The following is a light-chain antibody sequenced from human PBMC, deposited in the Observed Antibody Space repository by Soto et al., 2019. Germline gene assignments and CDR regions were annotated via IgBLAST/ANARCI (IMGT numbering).Light chain of an antibody. CDR3: QSYDSSLSAVV. CDR1: SSNIGAGYD. J-gene: IGLJ2*01. CDR2: GNS. Sequence: QSVLTQPPSVSGAPGQRVTISCTGSSSNIGAGYDVHWYQPLPGTAPKLLIYGNSNRPSGVPDRFSGSKSGTSASLAITGLQYEDDADYYCQSYDSSLSAVVFGGGTKLTVL. V-gene: IGLV1-40*01.